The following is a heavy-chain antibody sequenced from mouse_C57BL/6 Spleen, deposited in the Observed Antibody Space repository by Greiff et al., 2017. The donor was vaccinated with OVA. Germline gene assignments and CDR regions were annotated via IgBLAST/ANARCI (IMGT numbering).Heavy chain of an antibody. J-gene: IGHJ2*01. D-gene: IGHD3-1*01. CDR2: IYPGDGDT. CDR3: ARGAKGYYFDY. CDR1: GYAFSSYW. Sequence: QVQLQQSGAELVKPGASVKISCKASGYAFSSYWMNWVKQRPGKGLEWIGQIYPGDGDTNYNGKFKGKATLTADKSSSTAYMQLSSLTSEDSAVYFCARGAKGYYFDYWGQGTTLTVSS. V-gene: IGHV1-80*01.